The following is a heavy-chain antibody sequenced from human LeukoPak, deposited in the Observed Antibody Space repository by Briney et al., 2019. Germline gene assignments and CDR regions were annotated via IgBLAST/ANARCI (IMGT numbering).Heavy chain of an antibody. V-gene: IGHV3-48*01. CDR3: ARGGGLDV. J-gene: IGHJ6*02. CDR2: ISSSTSTI. CDR1: GLTFSSYS. D-gene: IGHD3-16*01. Sequence: GGSLRLSCAASGLTFSSYSMNWVRQAPGKGLEWVSYISSSTSTINYADSVKGRFTMSRDNAKNSLYLQMNSLRAEDTAVYFCARGGGLDVWGQGATVTVSS.